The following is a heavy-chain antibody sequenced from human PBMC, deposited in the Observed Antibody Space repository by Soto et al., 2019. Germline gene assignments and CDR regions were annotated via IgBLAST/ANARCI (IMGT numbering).Heavy chain of an antibody. CDR3: KRHGQRYGDYDYYYYGMDV. CDR1: GYTFTSYG. Sequence: AASVKVSCKASGYTFTSYGISWVRQAPGQGLEWMGWISAYNGNTNYAQKLQGRVTMTTDTSTSTAYMELRSLRSDDTAVYYCKRHGQRYGDYDYYYYGMDVWGQGTTVTVSS. CDR2: ISAYNGNT. D-gene: IGHD4-17*01. J-gene: IGHJ6*02. V-gene: IGHV1-18*01.